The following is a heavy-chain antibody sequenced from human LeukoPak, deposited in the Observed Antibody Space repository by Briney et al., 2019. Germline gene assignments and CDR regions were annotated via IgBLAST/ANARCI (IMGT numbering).Heavy chain of an antibody. J-gene: IGHJ4*02. D-gene: IGHD3-3*01. V-gene: IGHV1-2*06. CDR2: INPNSGGT. CDR3: ARVRHYDYLAVDY. CDR1: GYTFTGYY. Sequence: ASVKVSCKASGYTFTGYYMHWVRQAPGRGLEWMGRINPNSGGTNYAQKFQGRVTMTRDTSISTAYMELSRLRSDDTAVYYCARVRHYDYLAVDYWGQGTLVTVSS.